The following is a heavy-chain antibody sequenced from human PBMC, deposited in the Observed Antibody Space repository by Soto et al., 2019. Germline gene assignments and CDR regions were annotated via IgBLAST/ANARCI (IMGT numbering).Heavy chain of an antibody. Sequence: QVQLVESGGGVVQPGRSLRLSCAASGFTFSSYAMHWVRQAPGKGLEWVAVISYDGSKKYYADSVKGRFTISRDNSKNTLYLQMNSLRAEDTAVYYCARVLGYGGNVAVDYWGQGTLVTVSS. D-gene: IGHD2-15*01. CDR1: GFTFSSYA. V-gene: IGHV3-30-3*01. CDR2: ISYDGSKK. J-gene: IGHJ4*02. CDR3: ARVLGYGGNVAVDY.